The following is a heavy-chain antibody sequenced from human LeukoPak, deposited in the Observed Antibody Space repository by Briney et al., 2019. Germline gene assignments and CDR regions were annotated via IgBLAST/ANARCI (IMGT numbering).Heavy chain of an antibody. D-gene: IGHD2/OR15-2a*01. CDR2: ICSEGTT. J-gene: IGHJ4*02. Sequence: SETLSLTCTVSRGSISRAHFCWASVRQSPVKGLEWTGSICSEGTTYYNPSLRSRVTLSVDTSTNQFSLKLSSVTAADTAVYYCAYTNHYYFDGGQGTLVTVSS. CDR3: AYTNHYYFD. V-gene: IGHV4-39*01. CDR1: RGSISRAHFC.